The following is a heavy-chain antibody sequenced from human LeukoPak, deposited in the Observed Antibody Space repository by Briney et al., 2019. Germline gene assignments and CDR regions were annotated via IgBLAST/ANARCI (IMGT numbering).Heavy chain of an antibody. Sequence: ASVKVSCKASGYTFTGYYMHWVRQAPGQGLEWMGWINPNSGGTNYALKFQGRVTMTRDTSISTAYMELSRLRSDDTAVYYCARDGLYCGGDCYWSSGDAFDIWGQGTMVTVSS. J-gene: IGHJ3*02. CDR1: GYTFTGYY. V-gene: IGHV1-2*02. CDR2: INPNSGGT. CDR3: ARDGLYCGGDCYWSSGDAFDI. D-gene: IGHD2-21*02.